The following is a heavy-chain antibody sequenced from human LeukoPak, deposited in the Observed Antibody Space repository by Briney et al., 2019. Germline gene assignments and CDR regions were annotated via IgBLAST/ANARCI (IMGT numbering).Heavy chain of an antibody. J-gene: IGHJ4*02. CDR1: GYTFTSYG. Sequence: ASVKVSCKASGYTFTSYGISWLRHAPGQGLEWIGWINPYNANTNYAQKLQGRVIMTTDTSTSTAYMEVRSLRSDDTAVYYCARDRSDSGDYVLLDNWGQGTLVTVSS. D-gene: IGHD4-17*01. CDR2: INPYNANT. V-gene: IGHV1-18*01. CDR3: ARDRSDSGDYVLLDN.